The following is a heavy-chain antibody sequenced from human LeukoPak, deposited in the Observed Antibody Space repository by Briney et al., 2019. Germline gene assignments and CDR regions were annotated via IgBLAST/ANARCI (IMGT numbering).Heavy chain of an antibody. V-gene: IGHV4-30-2*01. CDR2: IYHSGST. J-gene: IGHJ4*02. D-gene: IGHD2-2*01. CDR1: GGSISSGGYS. Sequence: SQTLSLTCAVSGGSISSGGYSWSWIRQPPGKGLEWIGYIYHSGSTYYNPSLKSRVTISVDTSKNQFSLKLSSVTAADTAVYYCASLTSTSCYDYWGQGTLVTVSS. CDR3: ASLTSTSCYDY.